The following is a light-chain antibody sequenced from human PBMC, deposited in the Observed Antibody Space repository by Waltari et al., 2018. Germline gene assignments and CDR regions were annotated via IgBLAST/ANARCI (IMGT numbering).Light chain of an antibody. CDR1: QSLAHSDGNTY. V-gene: IGKV2-24*01. CDR2: KIS. J-gene: IGKJ4*01. CDR3: TQFTQFPLT. Sequence: DIVMTQTPLSSPVTLGQPASTSCRTSQSLAHSDGNTYLSWLQQRPGQPPRLLIYKISNWFSGVPDRFSGSGAGTDSTLKISRVEAEDCGVYYGTQFTQFPLTFGGGTKVAIK.